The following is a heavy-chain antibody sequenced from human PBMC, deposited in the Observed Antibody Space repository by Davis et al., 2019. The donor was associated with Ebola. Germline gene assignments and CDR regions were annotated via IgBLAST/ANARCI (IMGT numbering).Heavy chain of an antibody. Sequence: GESLKISCEASGFTFSSLGMRWVRPPTRNGPEWDADVSFDGGNKYFADSVKGRFTISRDNSKNTLHLQMRSLRAEDTAVYYCARGAGGRYCSGSSCYYYGMDVWGQGTTVTVSS. CDR2: VSFDGGNK. CDR3: ARGAGGRYCSGSSCYYYGMDV. J-gene: IGHJ6*02. V-gene: IGHV3-30*03. CDR1: GFTFSSLG. D-gene: IGHD2-15*01.